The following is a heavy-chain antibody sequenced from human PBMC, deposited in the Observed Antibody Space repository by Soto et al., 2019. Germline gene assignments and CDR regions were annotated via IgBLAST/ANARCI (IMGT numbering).Heavy chain of an antibody. CDR2: IDGGGLSP. CDR1: GFLFSSHA. Sequence: GGSLRLSCAVSGFLFSSHALMLIRQSPGKGLEWVASIDGGGLSPIYADSMKGRFTISRDNSKNTLFLQIHSLRGEDTAVYYCASHQHWGWAFWGQGILFTVSS. D-gene: IGHD3-16*01. J-gene: IGHJ4*02. V-gene: IGHV3-23*01. CDR3: ASHQHWGWAF.